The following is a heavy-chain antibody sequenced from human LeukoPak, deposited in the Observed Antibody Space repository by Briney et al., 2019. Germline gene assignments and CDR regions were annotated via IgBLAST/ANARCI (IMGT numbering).Heavy chain of an antibody. D-gene: IGHD6-6*01. V-gene: IGHV3-30-3*01. CDR1: GFTFSSYA. CDR2: ISYDGISQ. Sequence: PGRSLRLSCAASGFTFSSYAMHWVRQAPGKGLEWVAVISYDGISQYYADSVKGRFTISRDNSKNTLYLQMNSLRTDDTAVYYCAKDLWYTSSSEEYWGQGTLVTVSS. CDR3: AKDLWYTSSSEEY. J-gene: IGHJ4*02.